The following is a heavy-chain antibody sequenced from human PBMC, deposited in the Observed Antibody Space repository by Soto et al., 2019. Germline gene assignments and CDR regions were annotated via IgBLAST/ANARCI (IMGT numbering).Heavy chain of an antibody. J-gene: IGHJ4*02. Sequence: QVQLVESGGGVVQPGRSLRLSCAASGFTFSSYGMHWVRQAPGKGLEWVAVISYDGSNKYYADSVKGRFTISRDNSKNTLYLPMKRLRAEDTAVYYCAKDPGSGVLDYWGQGTLVTVSS. D-gene: IGHD3-10*01. CDR3: AKDPGSGVLDY. CDR1: GFTFSSYG. V-gene: IGHV3-30*18. CDR2: ISYDGSNK.